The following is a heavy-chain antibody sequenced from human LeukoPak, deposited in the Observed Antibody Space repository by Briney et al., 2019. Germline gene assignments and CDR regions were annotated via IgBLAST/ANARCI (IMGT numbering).Heavy chain of an antibody. Sequence: GGSLRLSCAASGFTFSSYAMSWVRQAPGKGLEWVSAISGSGGSTYYADSVKGRFTISRDNSKNTLYLQMNSLRAEDTAVYYCARVPGDYDILTGYYYYYGMDVWGQGTTVTVSS. D-gene: IGHD3-9*01. J-gene: IGHJ6*02. CDR3: ARVPGDYDILTGYYYYYGMDV. CDR2: ISGSGGST. V-gene: IGHV3-23*01. CDR1: GFTFSSYA.